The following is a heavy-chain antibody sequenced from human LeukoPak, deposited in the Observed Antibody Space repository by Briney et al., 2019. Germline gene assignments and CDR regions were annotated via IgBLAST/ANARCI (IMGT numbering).Heavy chain of an antibody. V-gene: IGHV3-21*06. CDR2: ITNSSSYI. J-gene: IGHJ6*03. D-gene: IGHD1-26*01. CDR1: GFTFSSYG. Sequence: EGSLRLSCAASGFTFSSYGMHWVRQAPGKGLEWVSSITNSSSYIYYADSVKGRFTISRDNAKNSLYLQMDSLRVEDTAEYYCARDPYSGNYGAYYYYYMDVWDKGTTVTVSS. CDR3: ARDPYSGNYGAYYYYYMDV.